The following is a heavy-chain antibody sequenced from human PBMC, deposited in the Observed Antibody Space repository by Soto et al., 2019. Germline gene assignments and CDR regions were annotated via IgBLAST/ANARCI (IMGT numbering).Heavy chain of an antibody. CDR2: INAGNGNT. J-gene: IGHJ4*02. V-gene: IGHV1-3*01. Sequence: ASVKVSCKASGYTFTSYAMHWVRQAPGQRLEWMGWINAGNGNTKYSQKFQGRVTITRDTSASTAYMELSSLRSEDTAVYYCARAGDDFWSGYYAYWGQGTLVTVSS. D-gene: IGHD3-3*01. CDR1: GYTFTSYA. CDR3: ARAGDDFWSGYYAY.